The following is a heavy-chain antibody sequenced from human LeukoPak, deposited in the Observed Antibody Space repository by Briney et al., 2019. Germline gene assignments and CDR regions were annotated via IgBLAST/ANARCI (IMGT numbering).Heavy chain of an antibody. CDR2: IKQDGSEK. CDR3: ARITYCGGDCYAPIAPDFDY. D-gene: IGHD2-21*02. CDR1: GFTFSSQW. J-gene: IGHJ4*02. Sequence: PGWSLRLSCAASGFTFSSQWMSSVRQAPGKGLKWVANIKQDGSEKKYVDSVKGRFTISRDNAKNSLYLQMNSLRAEDTAVYYCARITYCGGDCYAPIAPDFDYWGQGTLVTVSS. V-gene: IGHV3-7*01.